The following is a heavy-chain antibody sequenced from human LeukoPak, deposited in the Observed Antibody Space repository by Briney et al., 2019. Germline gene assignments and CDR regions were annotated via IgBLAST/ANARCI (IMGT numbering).Heavy chain of an antibody. CDR3: ARDGYDFWSGYYIPPSDYGMDV. V-gene: IGHV3-7*01. CDR1: GFTFSSYW. D-gene: IGHD3-3*01. Sequence: GGSLRLSCAASGFTFSSYWMSWVRQAPGKGLEWVANIKQDGSEKYYVDSVKGRFTISRDNAKNSLYLRMNSLRAEDTAVYYCARDGYDFWSGYYIPPSDYGMDVWGQGTTVTVSS. J-gene: IGHJ6*02. CDR2: IKQDGSEK.